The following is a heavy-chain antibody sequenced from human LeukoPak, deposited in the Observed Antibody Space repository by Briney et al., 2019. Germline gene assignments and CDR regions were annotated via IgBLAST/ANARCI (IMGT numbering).Heavy chain of an antibody. Sequence: GGSLRLSCSASGFTFDNYAMHWVRQAPMKGLEWVASINWRSDEIGYADSVKGRFTISRDNAKNSLYLQMNSLRAEDTAMYYCARLDSSGYYIHYWGQGTLVTVSS. V-gene: IGHV3-9*01. CDR2: INWRSDEI. D-gene: IGHD3-22*01. CDR3: ARLDSSGYYIHY. J-gene: IGHJ4*02. CDR1: GFTFDNYA.